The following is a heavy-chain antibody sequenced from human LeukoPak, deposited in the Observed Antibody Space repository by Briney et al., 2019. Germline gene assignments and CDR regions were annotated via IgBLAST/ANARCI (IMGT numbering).Heavy chain of an antibody. CDR3: AGGYSYGSTYYYMDV. D-gene: IGHD5-18*01. V-gene: IGHV4-38-2*02. J-gene: IGHJ6*03. CDR2: IYRSGST. CDR1: SYSINGGYY. Sequence: PSETLSLTCTVSSYSINGGYYWGWIRQPPGKGLEWIGNIYRSGSTYYNPSLESRVTISVDTSKNQFSLKLSSVTAADTAVYYCAGGYSYGSTYYYMDVWGKGTTVTISS.